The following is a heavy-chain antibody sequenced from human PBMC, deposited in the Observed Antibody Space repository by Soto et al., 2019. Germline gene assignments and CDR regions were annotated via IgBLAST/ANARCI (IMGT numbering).Heavy chain of an antibody. D-gene: IGHD3-10*01. Sequence: GGSLRLSCAASGFTFSSYSMNWVRQAPGKGLEWVSYISSSSSTIYYADSVKGRFTISRDNAKNSLYLQMNSLRDEDRAVYYCARDVPMYYCGSGSWCFDYWGQGTLVTVSS. CDR3: ARDVPMYYCGSGSWCFDY. J-gene: IGHJ4*02. V-gene: IGHV3-48*02. CDR2: ISSSSSTI. CDR1: GFTFSSYS.